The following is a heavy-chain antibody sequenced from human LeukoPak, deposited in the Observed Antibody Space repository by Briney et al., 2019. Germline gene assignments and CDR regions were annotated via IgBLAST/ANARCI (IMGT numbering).Heavy chain of an antibody. CDR2: IYYSGST. Sequence: SETLSLTCTVSGGSISSYYWSWIRQPPGKGLEWIGSIYYSGSTYYNPSLKSRVIISLNTSKNQFSLNLTSVTAADTAVYYCARMSVRLGYFDYWGQGTLVTVSS. CDR3: ARMSVRLGYFDY. V-gene: IGHV4-59*01. CDR1: GGSISSYY. J-gene: IGHJ4*02. D-gene: IGHD3-9*01.